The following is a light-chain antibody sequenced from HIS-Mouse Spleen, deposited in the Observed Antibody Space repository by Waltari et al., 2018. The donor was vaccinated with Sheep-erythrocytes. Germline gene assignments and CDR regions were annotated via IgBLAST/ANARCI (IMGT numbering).Light chain of an antibody. CDR1: SSQVGGYHY. CDR2: DVS. CDR3: CSYAGSYTWV. V-gene: IGLV2-11*01. J-gene: IGLJ3*02. Sequence: QSALTQPRSVSGSPGQSVTISCTGTSSQVGGYHYVSWYQQHPGKAPKLMIYDVSKRPSGVPDRFSGSKSGNTASLTISGLQAEDEADYYCCSYAGSYTWVFGGGTKLTVL.